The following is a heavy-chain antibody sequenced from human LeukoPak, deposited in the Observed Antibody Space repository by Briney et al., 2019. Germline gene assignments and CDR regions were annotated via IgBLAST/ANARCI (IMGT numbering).Heavy chain of an antibody. CDR2: MSYSGIN. Sequence: SETLSLTCSASGGSIRSYFWSWIRQTPGKGLEWIGFMSYSGINNYNLSLKSRVTISLDTSRNQFSLRLNSVTAADTAVYYCTREEGAWGYGSSGFDSWGQGILVTVSS. D-gene: IGHD3-10*01. CDR3: TREEGAWGYGSSGFDS. J-gene: IGHJ4*02. V-gene: IGHV4-59*13. CDR1: GGSIRSYF.